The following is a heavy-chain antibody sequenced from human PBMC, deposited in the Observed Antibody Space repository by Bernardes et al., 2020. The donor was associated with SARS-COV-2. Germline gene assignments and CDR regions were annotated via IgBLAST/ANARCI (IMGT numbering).Heavy chain of an antibody. CDR3: ARDVPLAASGSYGL. Sequence: ASVKVPCKAPGYTFTLYNMHWVRQAPGQRPEWRGSINCGSGKKKYSQKFQDRVIITRDTSATTGYMELRRLRSDDTAVYYCARDVPLAASGSYGLWGPGTKVTGSS. D-gene: IGHD1-26*01. J-gene: IGHJ3*01. CDR1: GYTFTLYN. CDR2: INCGSGKK. V-gene: IGHV1-3*01.